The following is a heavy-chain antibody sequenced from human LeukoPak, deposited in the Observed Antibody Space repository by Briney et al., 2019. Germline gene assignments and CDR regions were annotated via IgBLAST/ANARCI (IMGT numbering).Heavy chain of an antibody. Sequence: GGSLRLSCVASEVSFTAYHMGWIRQAPGQGPESLSYISASGNTKLYADSVKGRFTVSRDNAKNSLFLQITSLRVDEDTAVYYCATYDTSGRGSWYFDRWGRGTLVTVSS. CDR3: ATYDTSGRGSWYFDR. J-gene: IGHJ2*01. CDR2: ISASGNTK. V-gene: IGHV3-11*01. D-gene: IGHD3-22*01. CDR1: EVSFTAYH.